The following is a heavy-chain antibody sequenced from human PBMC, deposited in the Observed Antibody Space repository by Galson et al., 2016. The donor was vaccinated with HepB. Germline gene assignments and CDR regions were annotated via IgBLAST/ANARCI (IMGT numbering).Heavy chain of an antibody. Sequence: SLRLSCAVSEFTFSSYGVTWVRQPPGKRLEWVSRIRGNRATTQYADPVWGRFTISRDNSKNTLYLQMNSLRAEDTAIYYCAKDPNGDYIGTFDMWGQGTMVTVSS. J-gene: IGHJ3*02. CDR1: EFTFSSYG. D-gene: IGHD4-17*01. CDR3: AKDPNGDYIGTFDM. CDR2: IRGNRATT. V-gene: IGHV3-23*01.